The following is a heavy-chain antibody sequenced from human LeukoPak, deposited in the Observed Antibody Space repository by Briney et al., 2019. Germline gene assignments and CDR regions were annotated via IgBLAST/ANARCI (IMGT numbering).Heavy chain of an antibody. V-gene: IGHV3-7*01. CDR3: ARDQSGPEY. CDR1: GFIFSSRW. D-gene: IGHD1-26*01. CDR2: IKQDGSEK. Sequence: GGSLRLSCAASGFIFSSRWMSWVRQAPGKGLEWVANIKQDGSEKYYLDSVKGRFTISRDNAKNSLYLQMNSLRAEDTAVYYCARDQSGPEYWGQGTLVTVSS. J-gene: IGHJ4*02.